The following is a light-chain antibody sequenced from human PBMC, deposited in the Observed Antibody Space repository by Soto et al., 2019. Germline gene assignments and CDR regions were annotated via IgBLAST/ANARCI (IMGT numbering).Light chain of an antibody. CDR2: KAS. V-gene: IGKV1-5*03. J-gene: IGKJ2*01. CDR1: QSISSW. CDR3: QQYSSYPYT. Sequence: DIQMTQSPSNLSASVGDRVTITCRASQSISSWLAWYQQKPGTAPKLLIYKASSLQSGVPSRFSGSGSGTEFTLTISSLQPDDFATYYCQQYSSYPYTFGQGTKLEIK.